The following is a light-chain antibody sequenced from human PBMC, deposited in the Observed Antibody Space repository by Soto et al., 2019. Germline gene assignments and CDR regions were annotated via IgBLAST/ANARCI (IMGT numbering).Light chain of an antibody. J-gene: IGKJ1*01. Sequence: DIQLTQSPSFLSASVGDRVTITCRASQGIRSFLAWYQQKPGKAPKLLIYAASTLQSGVPSRFSGSGSGTEFALKISSLKPEDFAAYYCQQLNSYPRTFGQGTKVEIK. CDR3: QQLNSYPRT. CDR2: AAS. CDR1: QGIRSF. V-gene: IGKV1-9*01.